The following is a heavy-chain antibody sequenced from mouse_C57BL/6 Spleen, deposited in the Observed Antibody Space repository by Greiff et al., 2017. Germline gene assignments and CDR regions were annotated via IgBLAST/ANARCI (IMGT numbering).Heavy chain of an antibody. V-gene: IGHV6-6*01. CDR1: GFTFSDAW. J-gene: IGHJ4*01. CDR3: TPYYGSSYRDAMDY. D-gene: IGHD1-1*01. CDR2: IRNKANNHAT. Sequence: DVKLQESGGGLVQPGGSMKLSCAASGFTFSDAWMDWVRQSPEKGLEWVAEIRNKANNHATYYAESVKGRFTISRDDSKSSVYLQMNSLRAEDTGIYYCTPYYGSSYRDAMDYWGQGTSVTVSS.